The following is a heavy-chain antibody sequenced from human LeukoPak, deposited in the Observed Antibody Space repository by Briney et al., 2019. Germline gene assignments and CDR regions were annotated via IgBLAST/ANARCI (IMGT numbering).Heavy chain of an antibody. Sequence: ALVKVSCKASGYTFTSYGISWVRQAPGQGLEWMGWISAYNGNTNYAQKLQGRVTMTTDTSTSTAYMELRSLRSDDTAVYYCARDTMYSSSWYGPGYWFDPWGQGTLVTVSS. CDR3: ARDTMYSSSWYGPGYWFDP. CDR2: ISAYNGNT. D-gene: IGHD6-13*01. J-gene: IGHJ5*02. CDR1: GYTFTSYG. V-gene: IGHV1-18*01.